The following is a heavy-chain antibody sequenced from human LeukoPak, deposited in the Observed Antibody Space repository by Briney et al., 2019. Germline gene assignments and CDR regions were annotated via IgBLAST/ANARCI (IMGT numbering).Heavy chain of an antibody. V-gene: IGHV1-2*02. CDR2: INPNSGGT. J-gene: IGHJ4*02. D-gene: IGHD3-16*02. Sequence: ASVKVSCKASGYTFTGYYMHWVRQAPGQGLEWMGWINPNSGGTNYAQTFQGRVTMTRDTSISTAYMELSRLRSDDTAVYYCVMISFGGVIVMPYWGQGTLVTVSS. CDR3: VMISFGGVIVMPY. CDR1: GYTFTGYY.